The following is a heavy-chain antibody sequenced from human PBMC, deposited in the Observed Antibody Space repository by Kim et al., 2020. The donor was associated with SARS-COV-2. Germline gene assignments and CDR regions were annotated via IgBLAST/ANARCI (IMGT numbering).Heavy chain of an antibody. J-gene: IGHJ4*03. CDR1: GYTFTNNA. CDR3: ASVIWGPYRYTYS. Sequence: ASVKVSCKASGYTFTNNAISWVRQAPGQGLEWMGVINTDTVNPTYAQAFTRRFVFSVDTSVTTAYLQICSLEAEDAALYYCASVIWGPYRYTYSWGHGTL. CDR2: INTDTVNP. V-gene: IGHV7-4-1*01. D-gene: IGHD3-16*02.